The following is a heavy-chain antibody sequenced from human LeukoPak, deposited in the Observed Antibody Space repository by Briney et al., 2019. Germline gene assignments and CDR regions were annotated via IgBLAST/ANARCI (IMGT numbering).Heavy chain of an antibody. J-gene: IGHJ3*02. CDR1: GGSISSSSYY. V-gene: IGHV4-39*01. Sequence: SETLSLTCTVSGGSISSSSYYWGWIRQPPGKGLEWIGSIYYSGSTYYNPSLKSRVTISVDTSKNQFSQKLSSVTAADTAVYYCARPGATLDAFDIWGQGTMVTVSS. D-gene: IGHD1-26*01. CDR3: ARPGATLDAFDI. CDR2: IYYSGST.